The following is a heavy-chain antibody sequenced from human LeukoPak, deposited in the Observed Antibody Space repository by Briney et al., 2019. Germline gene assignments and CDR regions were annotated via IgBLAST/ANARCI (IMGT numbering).Heavy chain of an antibody. J-gene: IGHJ4*02. V-gene: IGHV1-69*05. Sequence: SVKVSCKASGGTFSSYAISWVRQAPGQGLEWMGGIIPIFGTANYAQKFQGRVTITTDESTSTAYMELGSLRSEDTAVYYCARRSGSRSYYFDYWGQGTLVTVSS. CDR2: IIPIFGTA. CDR3: ARRSGSRSYYFDY. D-gene: IGHD3-22*01. CDR1: GGTFSSYA.